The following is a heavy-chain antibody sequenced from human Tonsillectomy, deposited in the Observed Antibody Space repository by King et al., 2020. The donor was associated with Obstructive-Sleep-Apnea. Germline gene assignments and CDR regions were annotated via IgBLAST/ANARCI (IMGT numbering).Heavy chain of an antibody. D-gene: IGHD2-2*01. CDR2: ISSSSSTI. V-gene: IGHV3-48*04. Sequence: VQLVESGGGLVQPGGSLRLSCAASGFTFSSYSMNWVRQAPGKGLEWVSYISSSSSTIYYADSVKGRFTISRDNAKNSLYLQMNSLRAEDTAVYYCAVVPAAIYYYGMDVWGQGTTVTVSS. CDR1: GFTFSSYS. J-gene: IGHJ6*02. CDR3: AVVPAAIYYYGMDV.